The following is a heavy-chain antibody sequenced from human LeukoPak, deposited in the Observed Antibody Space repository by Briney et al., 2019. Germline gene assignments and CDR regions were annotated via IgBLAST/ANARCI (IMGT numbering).Heavy chain of an antibody. CDR3: ARTLNSGYDKFDY. CDR1: GYNFASYY. V-gene: IGHV1-46*01. J-gene: IGHJ4*02. Sequence: ASVLVSCTASGYNFASYYKNGVLRAPGQRLEWMRIINPSGGSTSYAQKFQGRVTMTRDTSTSTVYMELSSLRSEDTAVYYCARTLNSGYDKFDYWGQGTLVSVSS. CDR2: INPSGGST. D-gene: IGHD5-12*01.